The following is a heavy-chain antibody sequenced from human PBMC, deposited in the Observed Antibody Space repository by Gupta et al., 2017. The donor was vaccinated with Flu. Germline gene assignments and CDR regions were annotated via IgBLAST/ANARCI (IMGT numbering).Heavy chain of an antibody. Sequence: LIRQPPGKGLEWIGYIYYIGSTNYNPSLKSRVTISVDTSKTQFSLKLSSVTAADTAVYYCAGYALRYPLGDYWGQGTLVTVSS. CDR3: AGYALRYPLGDY. V-gene: IGHV4-59*08. D-gene: IGHD4-17*01. J-gene: IGHJ4*02. CDR2: IYYIGST.